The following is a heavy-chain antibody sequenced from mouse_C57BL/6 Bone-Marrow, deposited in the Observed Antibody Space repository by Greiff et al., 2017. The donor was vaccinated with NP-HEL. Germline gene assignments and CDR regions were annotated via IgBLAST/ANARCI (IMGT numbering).Heavy chain of an antibody. V-gene: IGHV1-54*01. J-gene: IGHJ3*01. CDR3: ARGDGSSYEVAWFAY. D-gene: IGHD1-1*01. CDR2: INPGSGGT. CDR1: GYAFTNYL. Sequence: QVQLQQSGAELVRPGTSVKVSCKASGYAFTNYLIEWVKQRPGQGLEWIGVINPGSGGTNYNEKFKGKATLTADKSSSTAYMQLSSLTSEDSAVYFCARGDGSSYEVAWFAYWGQGTLVTVSA.